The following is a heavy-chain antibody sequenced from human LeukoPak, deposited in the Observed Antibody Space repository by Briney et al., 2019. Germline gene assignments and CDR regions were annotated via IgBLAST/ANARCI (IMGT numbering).Heavy chain of an antibody. Sequence: PGGSLRLSCAASGFTFSSYAMSWVRQAPGKGLEWVSAISGSGGSTYYADSVKGRFTISRDNSKNTLYLQMNSLRAEDTAVYYCAKGGMVRGVMGREYWGQGTMVTVSS. V-gene: IGHV3-23*01. CDR3: AKGGMVRGVMGREY. CDR1: GFTFSSYA. J-gene: IGHJ3*01. CDR2: ISGSGGST. D-gene: IGHD3-10*01.